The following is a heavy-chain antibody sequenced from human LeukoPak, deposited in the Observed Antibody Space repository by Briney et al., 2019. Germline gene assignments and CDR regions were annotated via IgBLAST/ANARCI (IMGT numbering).Heavy chain of an antibody. D-gene: IGHD6-13*01. CDR1: GFTFDDYG. CDR3: ARNVAAAGLYYYGMDV. J-gene: IGHJ6*02. CDR2: INWNGGST. Sequence: GSLRLSCAASGFTFDDYGMSWVRQAPGKGLEWVSGINWNGGSTGYADSVKGRFTISRDNAKNSLYLQMNSLRAEDTALYHCARNVAAAGLYYYGMDVWGQGTTVTVSS. V-gene: IGHV3-20*01.